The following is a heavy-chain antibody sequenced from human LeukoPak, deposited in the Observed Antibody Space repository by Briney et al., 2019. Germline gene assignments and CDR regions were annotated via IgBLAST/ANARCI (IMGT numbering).Heavy chain of an antibody. D-gene: IGHD1-26*01. CDR1: GYTFTSYG. V-gene: IGHV1-18*01. CDR3: ARVSGSYVYFDY. CDR2: ISAYNGNT. J-gene: IGHJ4*02. Sequence: ASVKVSCKASGYTFTSYGISWVRQAPGQGLEWMGWISAYNGNTNYAQKLQDRVTMTRDTSTSTVYMELSSLRSEDTAVYYCARVSGSYVYFDYWGQGTPVTVSS.